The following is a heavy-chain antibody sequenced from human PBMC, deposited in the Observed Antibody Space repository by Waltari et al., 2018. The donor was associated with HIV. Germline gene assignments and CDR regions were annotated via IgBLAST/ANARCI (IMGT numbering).Heavy chain of an antibody. D-gene: IGHD2-2*02. J-gene: IGHJ6*02. CDR3: ASPSIRAGMDV. CDR1: GFTFSNFW. Sequence: EVQLVESGGGLVQPGGSLRLSCAASGFTFSNFWMSWVRQAPGKGLEWLANRKHDGSEKYYVESVKGRFTITRDNAKNSLYLQMNSLRAEDTAVYYCASPSIRAGMDVWGQGTTVTVSS. CDR2: RKHDGSEK. V-gene: IGHV3-7*01.